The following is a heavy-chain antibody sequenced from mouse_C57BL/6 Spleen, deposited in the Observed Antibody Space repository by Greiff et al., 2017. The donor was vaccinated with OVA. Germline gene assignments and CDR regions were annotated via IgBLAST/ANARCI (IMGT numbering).Heavy chain of an antibody. V-gene: IGHV1-55*01. J-gene: IGHJ1*03. D-gene: IGHD1-1*01. CDR1: GYTFTSYW. Sequence: QVKLQQPGAELVKPGASVKMSCKASGYTFTSYWITWVKQRPGQGLEWIGDIYPGSGSTNYNEKFKSKATLTVDTSSSTAYMQLSSLTSEDSAVYYCARDYGSSYDWYFDVWGTGTTVTVSS. CDR3: ARDYGSSYDWYFDV. CDR2: IYPGSGST.